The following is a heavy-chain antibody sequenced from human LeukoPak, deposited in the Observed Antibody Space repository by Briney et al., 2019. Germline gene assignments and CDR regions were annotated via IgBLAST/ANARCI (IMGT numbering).Heavy chain of an antibody. CDR2: VSGSGSST. D-gene: IGHD6-13*01. V-gene: IGHV3-23*01. J-gene: IGHJ6*03. CDR3: ARAPSHSPYNFYYMDV. Sequence: GGSLRLSCAASAFTFTDYAMTWVRQGPGKGLEWVSTVSGSGSSTYYADSVKGRFTISRDNSKNTLYLQMNSLRAEDTAVYYCARAPSHSPYNFYYMDVWGKGTTVTVSS. CDR1: AFTFTDYA.